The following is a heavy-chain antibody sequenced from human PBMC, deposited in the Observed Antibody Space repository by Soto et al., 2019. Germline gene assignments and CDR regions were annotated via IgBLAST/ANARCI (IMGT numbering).Heavy chain of an antibody. CDR2: MNPNSGNT. CDR3: ARAGDSGYDYGEGGYYGMDV. J-gene: IGHJ6*02. D-gene: IGHD5-12*01. Sequence: QVQLVQSGAEVKKPGASVKVSCKASGYTFTSNDINGVRQATGRGLEWMGWMNPNSGNTGYAQKFQGRVTMTRNTSISTAYMELSSLRSEDTAVYYCARAGDSGYDYGEGGYYGMDVWGQGTAVTVSS. CDR1: GYTFTSND. V-gene: IGHV1-8*01.